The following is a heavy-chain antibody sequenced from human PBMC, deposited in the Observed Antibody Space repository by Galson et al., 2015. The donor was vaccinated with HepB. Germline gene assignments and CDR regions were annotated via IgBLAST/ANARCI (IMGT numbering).Heavy chain of an antibody. D-gene: IGHD1-7*01. J-gene: IGHJ6*02. CDR3: AKGQLELTKGLYYYGMDV. Sequence: SLRLSCAASGFTFSSYGMHWVRQAPGKGLEWVAVISYDGSNKYYADSVKGRFTISRDNSKNTLYLQMNSLRAEDTAVYYCAKGQLELTKGLYYYGMDVWGQGTTVTVSS. CDR1: GFTFSSYG. CDR2: ISYDGSNK. V-gene: IGHV3-30*18.